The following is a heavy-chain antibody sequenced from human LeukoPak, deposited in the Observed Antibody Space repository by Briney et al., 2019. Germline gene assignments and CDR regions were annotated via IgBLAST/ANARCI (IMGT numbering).Heavy chain of an antibody. CDR2: ISGSGGST. J-gene: IGHJ4*02. CDR1: GFTFSSYA. Sequence: GGSRRLSCAASGFTFSSYAMSWVRQAPGKGLEWVSAISGSGGSTYYADSVKGRFTISRDNSKNTLYLQMNSLRAEDTAVYYCAKVRAVVPAAPFDYWGQGTLVTVSS. D-gene: IGHD2-2*01. V-gene: IGHV3-23*01. CDR3: AKVRAVVPAAPFDY.